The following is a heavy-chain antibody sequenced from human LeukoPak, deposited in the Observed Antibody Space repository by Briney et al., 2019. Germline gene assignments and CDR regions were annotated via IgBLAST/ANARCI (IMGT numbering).Heavy chain of an antibody. D-gene: IGHD6-6*01. CDR3: ARARDSSSSDPFDY. Sequence: PGGSLRLSCAASGFTFSSYAMHWVRQAPGKGLEWVAVISYDGSNKYYADSVKGRFTISRDNSKNTLYLQMNSLRAEDTAVYYCARARDSSSSDPFDYWGQGTLVTVSS. V-gene: IGHV3-30-3*01. CDR1: GFTFSSYA. CDR2: ISYDGSNK. J-gene: IGHJ4*02.